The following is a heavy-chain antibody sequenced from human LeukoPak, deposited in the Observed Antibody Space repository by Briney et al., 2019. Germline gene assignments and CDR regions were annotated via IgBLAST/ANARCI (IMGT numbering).Heavy chain of an antibody. J-gene: IGHJ3*02. Sequence: PSETLSLTCTVSGGSISSSSYYWGWIRQPPGKGLEWIGSIYYSGSTYYNPSLKSRVTISVDTSKNQFSLKLSSVTAADTAVYYCARGGGEVTTPAFDIWGQGTMVTVSS. V-gene: IGHV4-39*07. D-gene: IGHD4-17*01. CDR3: ARGGGEVTTPAFDI. CDR1: GGSISSSSYY. CDR2: IYYSGST.